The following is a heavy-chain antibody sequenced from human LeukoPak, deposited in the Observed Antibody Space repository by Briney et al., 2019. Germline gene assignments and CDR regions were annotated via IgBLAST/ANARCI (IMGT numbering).Heavy chain of an antibody. CDR2: LSGSGGST. V-gene: IGHV3-23*01. Sequence: GGSLRLSCAASGFTFSNYAMSWVRQAPGKGLEWVSGLSGSGGSTYYADSVKGRFTMSRDNSKNTLFLQMTSLRDEDTAVYYCAKDQGSIVGTAPGLDYWGQGTLVTVSS. CDR1: GFTFSNYA. J-gene: IGHJ4*02. D-gene: IGHD1-26*01. CDR3: AKDQGSIVGTAPGLDY.